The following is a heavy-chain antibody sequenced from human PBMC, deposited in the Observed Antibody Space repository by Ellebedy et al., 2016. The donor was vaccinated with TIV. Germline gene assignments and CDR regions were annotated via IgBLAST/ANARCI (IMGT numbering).Heavy chain of an antibody. V-gene: IGHV3-30*19. CDR2: ISYDGRTE. Sequence: GESLKISCEVSGFMFSNYGMHWVRQAPGKGLEWVAVISYDGRTEDYADSVKGRFTVSRDNSKNIMYLQMTSLTREDTGTYYCVKTKEEANGPYRMDYYYYGMDIWGQGAPVIVSS. CDR3: VKTKEEANGPYRMDYYYYGMDI. J-gene: IGHJ6*02. CDR1: GFMFSNYG. D-gene: IGHD2-8*01.